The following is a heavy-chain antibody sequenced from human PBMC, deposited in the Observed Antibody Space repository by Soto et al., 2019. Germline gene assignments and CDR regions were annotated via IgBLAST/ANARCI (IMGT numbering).Heavy chain of an antibody. CDR1: GGSFSGYY. D-gene: IGHD3-3*01. CDR2: INHSGST. Sequence: SETLSLTCSVYGGSFSGYYWSWIRQPPGKGLEWIGEINHSGSTNYNPSLKSRVTISVDTSKNQFSLKLSSVTAADTAVYYCARGFGFSEWSRAHYYYVMDGWGQGTTVTVS. CDR3: ARGFGFSEWSRAHYYYVMDG. V-gene: IGHV4-34*01. J-gene: IGHJ6*02.